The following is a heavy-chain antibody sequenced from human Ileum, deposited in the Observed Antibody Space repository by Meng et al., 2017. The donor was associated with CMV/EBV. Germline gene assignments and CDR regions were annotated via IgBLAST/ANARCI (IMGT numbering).Heavy chain of an antibody. D-gene: IGHD6-19*01. J-gene: IGHJ4*02. CDR1: GFNLESYE. Sequence: GESLKISCAVSGFNLESYEMNWVRQAPGKGLEWVSYISGAGNTTYYADSVRGRFTISRDNAKNSLSLQMSGLRAEDTAVYYCGGLQWAAFDYFGQGTLVTVSS. V-gene: IGHV3-48*03. CDR3: GGLQWAAFDY. CDR2: ISGAGNTT.